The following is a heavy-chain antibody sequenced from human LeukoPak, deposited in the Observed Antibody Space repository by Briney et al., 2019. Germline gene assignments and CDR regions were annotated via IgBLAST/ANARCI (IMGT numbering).Heavy chain of an antibody. Sequence: PSETLSLTCAVYGGSFSGYYWSWIRQPPGKGLEWIGEINHSGSTNYNPSLKSRVTISVDTSKNQFSLKLSSVTAADTAVYYCARRGKGSGWYDRFDYWGQGTLVTVSS. V-gene: IGHV4-34*01. CDR2: INHSGST. CDR3: ARRGKGSGWYDRFDY. J-gene: IGHJ4*02. D-gene: IGHD6-19*01. CDR1: GGSFSGYY.